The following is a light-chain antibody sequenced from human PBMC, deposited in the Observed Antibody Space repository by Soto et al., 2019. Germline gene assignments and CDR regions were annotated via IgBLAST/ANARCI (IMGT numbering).Light chain of an antibody. CDR1: SGDVGSYNL. Sequence: QPALTQPASVSGSPGQSITISCTGTSGDVGSYNLVSWYQQHPGKAPKLMIYEGTKRPSGVSDRFSGSRSGNTASLTISGLQAEDEADYYCCSYAGSSTSYVFGTGTKVTVL. CDR2: EGT. V-gene: IGLV2-23*01. CDR3: CSYAGSSTSYV. J-gene: IGLJ1*01.